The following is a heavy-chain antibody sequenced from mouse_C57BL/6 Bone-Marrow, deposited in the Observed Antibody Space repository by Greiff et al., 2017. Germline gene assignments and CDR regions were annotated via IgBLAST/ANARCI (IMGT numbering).Heavy chain of an antibody. V-gene: IGHV2-2*01. CDR1: GFSLTSYG. CDR3: ARTGYGSREYYAMDY. Sequence: FQLQQSGPGLVQPSQSLFITCTVSGFSLTSYGVHWVRLSPGKGLAWLGVIWSGGSTDFTAAFIFRLSISKDNSKSQVFLKMNSLQADDTAIYYCARTGYGSREYYAMDYWGQGTSVTVSS. CDR2: IWSGGST. D-gene: IGHD1-1*01. J-gene: IGHJ4*01.